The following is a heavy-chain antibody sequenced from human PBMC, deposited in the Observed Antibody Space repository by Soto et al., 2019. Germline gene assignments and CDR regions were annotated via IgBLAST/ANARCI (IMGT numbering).Heavy chain of an antibody. J-gene: IGHJ4*02. CDR2: IWYDGSNK. CDR1: GFTFSSYG. Sequence: PGGSLRLSCAASGFTFSSYGMHWVRQAPGKGLEWVAVIWYDGSNKYYADSVKGRFTISRDNSKNTLYLQMNSLRAEDTAVYYCAGATGWFGELFAYYFDYWGQGTLVTVSS. V-gene: IGHV3-33*01. D-gene: IGHD3-10*01. CDR3: AGATGWFGELFAYYFDY.